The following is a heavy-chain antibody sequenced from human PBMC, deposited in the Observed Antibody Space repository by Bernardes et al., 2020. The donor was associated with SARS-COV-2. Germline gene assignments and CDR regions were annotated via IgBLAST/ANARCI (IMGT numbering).Heavy chain of an antibody. CDR3: ARDIVVVVAANDYYYYGMDV. CDR1: GYTFTSYD. D-gene: IGHD2-15*01. V-gene: IGHV1-8*01. CDR2: MNPNSGNT. J-gene: IGHJ6*02. Sequence: ASVKVSCMASGYTFTSYDINWVRQATGQGLEWMGWMNPNSGNTGYAQKFQGRVTMTRNTSISTAYMELSSLRSEDTAVYYCARDIVVVVAANDYYYYGMDVWGQGTTVTVSS.